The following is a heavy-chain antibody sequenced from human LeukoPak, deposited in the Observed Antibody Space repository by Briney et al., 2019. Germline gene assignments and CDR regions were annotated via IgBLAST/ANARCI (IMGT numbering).Heavy chain of an antibody. CDR1: GFTFSNAW. D-gene: IGHD6-19*01. CDR3: TTDHKSWQWLVLKKSDY. V-gene: IGHV3-15*01. J-gene: IGHJ4*02. Sequence: PGGSLRLSCAASGFTFSNAWMSWVRQAPGKGLEWVGRIKSKTDGGTTDYAAPVKGRFTISRDDSKNTLYLQMNSLKTEDTAVYYCTTDHKSWQWLVLKKSDYWGQGTLVTVSS. CDR2: IKSKTDGGTT.